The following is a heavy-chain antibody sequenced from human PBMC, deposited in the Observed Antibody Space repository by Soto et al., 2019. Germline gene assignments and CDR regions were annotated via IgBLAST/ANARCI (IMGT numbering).Heavy chain of an antibody. CDR1: GYTFTSYA. V-gene: IGHV1-3*01. Sequence: QVQLVQSGAEVKKPGASVKVSCKASGYTFTSYAMHWVRQAPGQRLEWMGWINAGNGNTKYSQKFQGRVTITRDTSASTAYMELSSLRSEDTAVYYCARKVFFGPNFDYWGQGTLVPVSS. D-gene: IGHD3-10*01. CDR2: INAGNGNT. J-gene: IGHJ4*02. CDR3: ARKVFFGPNFDY.